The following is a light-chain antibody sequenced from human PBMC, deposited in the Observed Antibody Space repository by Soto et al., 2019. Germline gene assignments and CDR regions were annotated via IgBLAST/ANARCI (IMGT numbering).Light chain of an antibody. CDR1: QSVKSN. J-gene: IGKJ1*01. CDR2: GAS. Sequence: IVMTQSPATLCGSPGEKSTFSCRASQSVKSNLAWYQQKHGQAPRILIYGASTRDTGMPARLSGSGYGIELNIKISSMQSEDFALYYCKQYNNWPRTFGQGTKVDIK. V-gene: IGKV3-15*01. CDR3: KQYNNWPRT.